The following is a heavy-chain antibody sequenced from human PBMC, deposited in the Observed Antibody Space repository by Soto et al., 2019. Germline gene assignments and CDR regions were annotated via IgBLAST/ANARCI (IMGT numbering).Heavy chain of an antibody. D-gene: IGHD6-13*01. J-gene: IGHJ5*02. V-gene: IGHV1-2*02. CDR1: GYTFTGYY. CDR2: INPNSGGT. Sequence: ASVKVSCKASGYTFTGYYMHWVRQAPGQGLEWMGWINPNSGGTNYAQKFQSRVTMTRDTSISTAYMELSRLRSDDTAVYYCARVRGYSSSWYEVDPWGQGTLVTVSS. CDR3: ARVRGYSSSWYEVDP.